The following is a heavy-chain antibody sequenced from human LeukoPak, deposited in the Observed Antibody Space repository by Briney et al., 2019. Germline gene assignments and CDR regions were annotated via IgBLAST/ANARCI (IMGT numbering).Heavy chain of an antibody. CDR1: GFTFSTYN. CDR3: AREDYYGSGSPWYFDL. D-gene: IGHD3-10*01. J-gene: IGHJ2*01. Sequence: PGGSLRLSCAASGFTFSTYNMNWVRQAPGKGLEWVSSISSSSSSRYYGDSVKGRFTISRDNAKNSLYLQMNSLRAEDTAVYYCAREDYYGSGSPWYFDLWGRGTLVTVSS. V-gene: IGHV3-21*01. CDR2: ISSSSSSR.